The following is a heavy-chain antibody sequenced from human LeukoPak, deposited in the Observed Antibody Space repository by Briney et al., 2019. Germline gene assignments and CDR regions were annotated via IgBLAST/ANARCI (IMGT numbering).Heavy chain of an antibody. V-gene: IGHV1-8*01. CDR3: ARSPAGGSTTKSKYNWFDP. CDR1: GYTFTSYD. J-gene: IGHJ5*02. Sequence: ASVKVSCKASGYTFTSYDINWVRQATGQGLEWMGWMNPNSGNTGYAQKFQGRVTMTRNTSISTAYMELSSLRSEDTAVYYCARSPAGGSTTKSKYNWFDPWGRGTLVTVSS. D-gene: IGHD2-15*01. CDR2: MNPNSGNT.